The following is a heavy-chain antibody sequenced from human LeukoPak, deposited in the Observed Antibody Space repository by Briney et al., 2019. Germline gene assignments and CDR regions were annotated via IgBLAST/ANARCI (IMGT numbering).Heavy chain of an antibody. D-gene: IGHD3-3*01. CDR2: ISSSGSTI. CDR1: GFTFSSYE. J-gene: IGHJ4*02. Sequence: PGGSLRLSCAASGFTFSSYEMNWVRQAPGKGLEWVSYISSSGSTIYYADSVKGRFTISRDNAKNSLYLQMNSLRADDTAVYYCARESEYDFWTGSYFDYWGQGTLVTVSS. V-gene: IGHV3-48*03. CDR3: ARESEYDFWTGSYFDY.